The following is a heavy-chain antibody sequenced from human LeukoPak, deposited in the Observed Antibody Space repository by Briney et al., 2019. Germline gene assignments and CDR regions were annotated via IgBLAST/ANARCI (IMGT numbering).Heavy chain of an antibody. CDR1: GGSISSYY. D-gene: IGHD2-15*01. Sequence: SETLSLTCTVSGGSISSYYWSWIRQPPGKGLEWIGYIYYSGSTNYNPSLKSRVTISVDTSKNQFSLKLSSVTAADTAVYYCARWNCSGGSCQYYYYGMDVWGQGTTVTVSS. CDR3: ARWNCSGGSCQYYYYGMDV. CDR2: IYYSGST. J-gene: IGHJ6*02. V-gene: IGHV4-59*12.